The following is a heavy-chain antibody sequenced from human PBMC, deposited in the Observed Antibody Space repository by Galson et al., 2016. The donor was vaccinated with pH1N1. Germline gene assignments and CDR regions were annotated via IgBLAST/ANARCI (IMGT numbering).Heavy chain of an antibody. CDR1: GFSLSTSGVG. V-gene: IGHV2-5*01. D-gene: IGHD4-17*01. CDR2: IYWNDDK. Sequence: PALVKPTQTLTLTCTFSGFSLSTSGVGVGWIRQPPGKALEWLALIYWNDDKRYSPSLKSRPTITKDTSKNQVVLTMTNMDPVDTATYYCAHSLYGDYVGWFDPWGQGTLVTVSS. CDR3: AHSLYGDYVGWFDP. J-gene: IGHJ5*02.